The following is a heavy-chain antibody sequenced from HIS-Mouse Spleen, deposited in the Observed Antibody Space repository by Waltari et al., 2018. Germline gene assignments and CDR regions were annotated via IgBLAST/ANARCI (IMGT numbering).Heavy chain of an antibody. CDR3: ARSPYYDFWSGYSDNWFDP. J-gene: IGHJ5*02. Sequence: QVQLQESGPGLVKPSQTLSLTCTVSGGSISSGGYYWSWIRQHPGKGLEWIGYIYYSGGTDYHPSRKSRVTISVDTSKNQFSLKLSSVTAADTAVYYCARSPYYDFWSGYSDNWFDPWGQGTLVTVSS. CDR2: IYYSGGT. D-gene: IGHD3-3*01. V-gene: IGHV4-31*03. CDR1: GGSISSGGYY.